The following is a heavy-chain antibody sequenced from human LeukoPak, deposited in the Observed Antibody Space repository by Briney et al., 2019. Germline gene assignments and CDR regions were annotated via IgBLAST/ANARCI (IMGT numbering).Heavy chain of an antibody. CDR3: ARSIAASGGYYGMDV. CDR1: GYTFTSYD. Sequence: ASVKVSCKASGYTFTSYDINWVRQATGQGLEWVGWMKPNSGNTGYAQKFQGRVTLTRNTSISTAYMELSSLRSEDAAVYCCARSIAASGGYYGMDVWGQGPTVTVSS. J-gene: IGHJ6*02. CDR2: MKPNSGNT. D-gene: IGHD6-6*01. V-gene: IGHV1-8*01.